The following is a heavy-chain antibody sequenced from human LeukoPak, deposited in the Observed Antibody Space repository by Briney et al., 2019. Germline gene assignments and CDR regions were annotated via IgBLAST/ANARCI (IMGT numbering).Heavy chain of an antibody. V-gene: IGHV4-39*01. Sequence: TSQTLSLTCTVSGGSISSGDYYWSWIRQPPGKGLEWIGSIYYTGSTYYNPSLKSRVTISVDTSKNQFSLNLSSVTAADTAVYYCARLDWSNWCFDLWGRGTLVIVSS. D-gene: IGHD3/OR15-3a*01. CDR3: ARLDWSNWCFDL. CDR2: IYYTGST. J-gene: IGHJ2*01. CDR1: GGSISSGDYY.